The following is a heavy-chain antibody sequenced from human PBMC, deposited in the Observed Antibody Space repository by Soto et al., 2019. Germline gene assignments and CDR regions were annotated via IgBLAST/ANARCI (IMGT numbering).Heavy chain of an antibody. CDR1: GYTFTTYA. CDR2: INGANGNT. D-gene: IGHD1-26*01. Sequence: ASVKVSCKASGYTFTTYAMHWVRQAPGQRLEWLGSINGANGNTKYSQKFQGRVTITRDTSASTAYMEMSSLRSEDTDVYYCARAPGNYYYYAMDVWGQGTTVTVSS. V-gene: IGHV1-3*01. J-gene: IGHJ6*01. CDR3: ARAPGNYYYYAMDV.